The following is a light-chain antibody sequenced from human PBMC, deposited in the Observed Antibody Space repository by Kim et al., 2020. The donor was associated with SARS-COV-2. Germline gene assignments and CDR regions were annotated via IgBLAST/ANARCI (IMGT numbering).Light chain of an antibody. J-gene: IGKJ4*01. V-gene: IGKV1-16*01. CDR1: INNH. CDR2: AAS. Sequence: INNHLAWFQQKSGKAPKSLIYAASTLQGGVPSRFSGSGFETDFTLTISSLQPEDFATYYCQQYSKFPLTFGGGTKLEI. CDR3: QQYSKFPLT.